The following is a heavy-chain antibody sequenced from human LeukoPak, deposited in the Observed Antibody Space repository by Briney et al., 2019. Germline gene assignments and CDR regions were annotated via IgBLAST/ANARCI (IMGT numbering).Heavy chain of an antibody. Sequence: PGGSLRLSCAASGFTFSSYAMSWVRQGPGKGVEWVSAISGSGGRTYYADSVKGRFTISRDNSKNTLYLQMNSLRAEDTAVYYCAKARITIFGVVITSQTYYYYGMDVWGQGTTVTVSS. V-gene: IGHV3-23*01. CDR2: ISGSGGRT. D-gene: IGHD3-3*01. CDR3: AKARITIFGVVITSQTYYYYGMDV. CDR1: GFTFSSYA. J-gene: IGHJ6*02.